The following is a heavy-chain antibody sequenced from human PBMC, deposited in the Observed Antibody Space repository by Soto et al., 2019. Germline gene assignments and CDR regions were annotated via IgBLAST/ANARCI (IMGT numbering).Heavy chain of an antibody. V-gene: IGHV4-31*03. J-gene: IGHJ3*02. CDR3: ARGISGDYDFWSGYHDPPAWDGFDI. CDR1: GGSISSGGYY. Sequence: SETLSLTCTVSGGSISSGGYYWSWIRQHPGKGLEWIGYIYYSGSTYYNPSLKSRVTISVDTSKNQFSLKLSSVTAADTAVYYCARGISGDYDFWSGYHDPPAWDGFDIWGQGTMVTVS. CDR2: IYYSGST. D-gene: IGHD3-3*01.